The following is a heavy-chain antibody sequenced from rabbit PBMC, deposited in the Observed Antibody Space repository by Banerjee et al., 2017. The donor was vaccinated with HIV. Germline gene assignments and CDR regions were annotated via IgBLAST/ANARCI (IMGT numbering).Heavy chain of an antibody. D-gene: IGHD1-1*01. CDR3: VREVYHILNL. V-gene: IGHV1S45*01. CDR1: GFSFSNKAV. CDR2: INAVTGKA. J-gene: IGHJ4*01. Sequence: QEQLVESGGGLVKPEGSLKLSCTASGFSFSNKAVMCWVRQAPGKGLEWIACINAVTGKAVYATWAKGRFTFSKTSSTTVTLQMTSLTAADTATYFCVREVYHILNLWGPGTLVTVS.